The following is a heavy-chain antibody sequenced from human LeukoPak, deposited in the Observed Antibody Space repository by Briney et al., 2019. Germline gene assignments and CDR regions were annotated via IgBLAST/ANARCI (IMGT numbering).Heavy chain of an antibody. CDR3: AKRGVVIRVILVGFHKEAYYFDS. V-gene: IGHV3-23*01. J-gene: IGHJ4*02. D-gene: IGHD3-22*01. CDR2: ISDSGGST. CDR1: GITLSNYG. Sequence: GGSLRLSCAVSGITLSNYGMSWVRQAPGKGLEWVAGISDSGGSTNYADSVKGRFTISRDNPKNTLYLQMNSLRAENTAVYFCAKRGVVIRVILVGFHKEAYYFDSWGQGALVTVSS.